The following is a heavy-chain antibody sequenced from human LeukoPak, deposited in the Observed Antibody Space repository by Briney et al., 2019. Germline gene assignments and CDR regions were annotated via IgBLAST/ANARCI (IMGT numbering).Heavy chain of an antibody. CDR1: GYTFTVYY. CDR2: INPNSGGT. V-gene: IGHV1-2*02. Sequence: ASVRVSCKASGYTFTVYYMHWVRQAPGQGLEWMGWINPNSGGTNYAQKFQGRVTMTRDTSISTAYMELSRLRSDDTAVYYCARGSKTEYSSSSLGDWGQGTLVTVSS. CDR3: ARGSKTEYSSSSLGD. J-gene: IGHJ4*02. D-gene: IGHD6-6*01.